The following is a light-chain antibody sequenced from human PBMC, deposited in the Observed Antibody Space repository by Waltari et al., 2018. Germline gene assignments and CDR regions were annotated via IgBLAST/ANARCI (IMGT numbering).Light chain of an antibody. CDR3: AAWDDSLNGVV. CDR1: SPNIRRNT. Sequence: QSVLTQPPSASGTPGQRVTIPSSGSSPNIRRNTVNWYQQLPGTAPNLLIYSNNQRPSGVPDRFSGSKSGTSASLAISGLQSEDEADYYCAAWDDSLNGVVFGGGTKLTVL. J-gene: IGLJ2*01. V-gene: IGLV1-44*01. CDR2: SNN.